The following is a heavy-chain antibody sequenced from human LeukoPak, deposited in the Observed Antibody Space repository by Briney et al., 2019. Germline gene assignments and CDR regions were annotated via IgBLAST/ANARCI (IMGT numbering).Heavy chain of an antibody. Sequence: SETLSLTCAVYGGSFSGYYWSWIRQPPGKGLEWIGYIYYSGSTNYNPSLKSRVTISVDTSKNQFSLKLSSVTAADTAVYYCARSYYDFPGWFDYWGQGTLVTVSS. CDR1: GGSFSGYY. CDR3: ARSYYDFPGWFDY. V-gene: IGHV4-59*01. D-gene: IGHD3-3*01. J-gene: IGHJ4*02. CDR2: IYYSGST.